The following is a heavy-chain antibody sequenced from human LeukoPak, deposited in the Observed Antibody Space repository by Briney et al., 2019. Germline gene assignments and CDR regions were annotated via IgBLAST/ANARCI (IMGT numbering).Heavy chain of an antibody. Sequence: SETLSLTCTVSGGSISSYYWSWIRQPPGKGLGWIGYIYYSGSTNYNPSLKSRVTISVDTSKNQFSLKLSSVTAADTAVYYCAREVYSPPYYFDYWGQGTLVTVSS. V-gene: IGHV4-59*01. CDR2: IYYSGST. D-gene: IGHD2-15*01. CDR3: AREVYSPPYYFDY. CDR1: GGSISSYY. J-gene: IGHJ4*02.